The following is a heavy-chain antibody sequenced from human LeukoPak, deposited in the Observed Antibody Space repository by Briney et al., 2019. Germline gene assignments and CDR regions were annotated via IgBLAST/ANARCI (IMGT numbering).Heavy chain of an antibody. CDR3: ARDGSGSYSGDAFDI. J-gene: IGHJ3*02. CDR1: GYTFTSYG. CDR2: ISAYNGNT. D-gene: IGHD1-26*01. V-gene: IGHV1-18*01. Sequence: ASVKVSCKASGYTFTSYGISWVRQAPGQGLEWVGWISAYNGNTNYAQKLQGRVTMTTDTSTSTAYMELRGLRSDDTAVYYCARDGSGSYSGDAFDIWGQGTMVTVSS.